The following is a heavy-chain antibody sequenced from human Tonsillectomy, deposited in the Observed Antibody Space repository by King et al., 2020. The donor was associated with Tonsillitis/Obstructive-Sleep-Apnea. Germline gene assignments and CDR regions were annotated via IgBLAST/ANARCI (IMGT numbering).Heavy chain of an antibody. CDR3: ARDRAAGTYCSSWYGTITTSYMDV. CDR2: IWYDGSNK. Sequence: VQLVESGGGVVQPGRSLRLYCAASGFTFSSYGMHWVRQAPGKGLEWVAIIWYDGSNKYYADSVKGRFTISRDNSKNTLYLQMNSLRAEDTAVYYCARDRAAGTYCSSWYGTITTSYMDVWGKGTTVTVPS. V-gene: IGHV3-33*01. D-gene: IGHD6-13*01. J-gene: IGHJ6*03. CDR1: GFTFSSYG.